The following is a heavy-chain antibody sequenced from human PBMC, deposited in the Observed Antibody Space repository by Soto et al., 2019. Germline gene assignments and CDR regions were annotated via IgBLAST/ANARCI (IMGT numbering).Heavy chain of an antibody. D-gene: IGHD3-9*01. Sequence: SETLSLTCAVSGGSISSGGYSWSWIRQPPGKGLEWIGYIYHSGSTYYNPSLKSRVTISVDRSKNQFSLKLTSATAADTAVYCCARGVGSRPPRYWGRGTLVTVSS. CDR3: ARGVGSRPPRY. CDR2: IYHSGST. CDR1: GGSISSGGYS. V-gene: IGHV4-30-2*02. J-gene: IGHJ4*02.